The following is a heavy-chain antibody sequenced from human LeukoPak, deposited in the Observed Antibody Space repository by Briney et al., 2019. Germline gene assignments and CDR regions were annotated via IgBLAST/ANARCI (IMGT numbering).Heavy chain of an antibody. D-gene: IGHD3-10*01. J-gene: IGHJ4*02. CDR3: THYYGSGLFDY. V-gene: IGHV3-15*01. CDR2: IKSKTDGGTI. CDR1: GFTFSNAW. Sequence: PGGSLRLSCAASGFTFSNAWMSWVRQAPGKGLEWVGRIKSKTDGGTIDYAAPVKGRFTISRDESRNTPYLQMNSPKTEDTAVYYCTHYYGSGLFDYWGQGTLVTVSS.